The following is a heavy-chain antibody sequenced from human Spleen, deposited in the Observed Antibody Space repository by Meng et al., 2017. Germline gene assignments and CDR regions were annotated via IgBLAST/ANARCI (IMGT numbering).Heavy chain of an antibody. V-gene: IGHV3-73*01. Sequence: GESLKISCVVSGVSFSGSHIHWVRQTSEKGLEWIGRIETKYSSYATSYPASLRGRFTISRDDSKNTLYLQMNSLRPEDTAMYYCAREIQATVGASSSSAFDLWGQGTLVTVSS. CDR2: IETKYSSYAT. CDR1: GVSFSGSH. D-gene: IGHD1-26*01. CDR3: AREIQATVGASSSSAFDL. J-gene: IGHJ4*02.